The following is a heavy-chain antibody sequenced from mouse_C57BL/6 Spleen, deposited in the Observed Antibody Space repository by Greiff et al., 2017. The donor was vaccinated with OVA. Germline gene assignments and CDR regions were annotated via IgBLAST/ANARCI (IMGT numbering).Heavy chain of an antibody. V-gene: IGHV5-12*01. CDR3: ARHHYDYDGYFDY. CDR1: GFTFSDYY. Sequence: DVQLVESGGGLVQPGGSLKLSCAASGFTFSDYYMYWVRQTPEKRLEWVAYISNGGGSTYYPDTVKGRFTISRDNAKNTLYLQMSRLKSEDTAMYYCARHHYDYDGYFDYWGQGTTLTVSS. J-gene: IGHJ2*01. D-gene: IGHD2-4*01. CDR2: ISNGGGST.